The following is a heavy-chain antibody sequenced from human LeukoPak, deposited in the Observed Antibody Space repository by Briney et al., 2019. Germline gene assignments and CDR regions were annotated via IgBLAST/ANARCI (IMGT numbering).Heavy chain of an antibody. CDR3: GRGYVDIVLMVYAEGHAFGI. J-gene: IGHJ3*02. CDR1: GYTFTSYA. CDR2: INTNTGNP. V-gene: IGHV7-4-1*02. Sequence: ASVKVSCKASGYTFTSYAMNWVRQAPGQGLEWMGWINTNTGNPTYAQGFTGRFVFSLDTSVSTAYLQISSLKAEDTAVYHCGRGYVDIVLMVYAEGHAFGIWGQGTMVTGSS. D-gene: IGHD2-8*01.